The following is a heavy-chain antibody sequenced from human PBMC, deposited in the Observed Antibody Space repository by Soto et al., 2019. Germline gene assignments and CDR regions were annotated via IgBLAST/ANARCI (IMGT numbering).Heavy chain of an antibody. CDR3: ARIQGPAYYYYYGMDV. Sequence: QVTLKESGPVLVKPTETLTLTCTVSGFSLSNARMGVSWIRQPPGKALEWLAHIFSNDEKSYSTSLKSRLTIPKDTSKSQVVLTMTNMDPVDTATYYCARIQGPAYYYYYGMDVWGQGTTVTVSS. V-gene: IGHV2-26*01. J-gene: IGHJ6*02. CDR1: GFSLSNARMG. CDR2: IFSNDEK.